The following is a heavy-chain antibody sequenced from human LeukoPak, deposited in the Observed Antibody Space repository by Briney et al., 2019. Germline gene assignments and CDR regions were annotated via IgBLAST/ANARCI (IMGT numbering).Heavy chain of an antibody. V-gene: IGHV3-23*01. CDR2: ISGSGGST. CDR1: GSTFSSYA. D-gene: IGHD2-2*01. J-gene: IGHJ6*02. CDR3: VRWGDYCSSTSCYEYYYYYGMDV. Sequence: PGGSLRLSCAASGSTFSSYAMSWVRQAPGKGLEWVSAISGSGGSTYYADSVKGRFTISRDNSKNTLYLQMNSLRAEDTAVYYCVRWGDYCSSTSCYEYYYYYGMDVWGQGTTVTVSS.